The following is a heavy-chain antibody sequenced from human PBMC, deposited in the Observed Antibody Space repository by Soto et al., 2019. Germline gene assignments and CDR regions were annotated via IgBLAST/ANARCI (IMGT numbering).Heavy chain of an antibody. CDR3: ARLRRYYCDSSGYYFAGGYYYYGMDV. CDR1: GYSFTSYW. CDR2: IDPSDSYT. J-gene: IGHJ6*02. Sequence: GESLKISCKGSGYSFTSYWISWVRQMPGKGLEWMGRIDPSDSYTNYSPSFQGHVTISADKSISTAYLQWSSLKASDTAMYYCARLRRYYCDSSGYYFAGGYYYYGMDVWGQGTTVTVSS. D-gene: IGHD3-22*01. V-gene: IGHV5-10-1*01.